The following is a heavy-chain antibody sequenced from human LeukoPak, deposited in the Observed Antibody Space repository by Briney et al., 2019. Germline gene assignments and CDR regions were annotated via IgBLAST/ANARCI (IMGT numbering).Heavy chain of an antibody. Sequence: GRSLRLSCAASGFTFEDHVMHWVRQAPGKGLEWVSSISWSGDRMGYADAVKGRFTISRDNAKNSLFLQMNSLRVEDAALYYCAKDLGGSATTVWGQGTLVTVSS. CDR2: ISWSGDRM. D-gene: IGHD2-2*01. CDR3: AKDLGGSATTV. V-gene: IGHV3-9*01. CDR1: GFTFEDHV. J-gene: IGHJ4*02.